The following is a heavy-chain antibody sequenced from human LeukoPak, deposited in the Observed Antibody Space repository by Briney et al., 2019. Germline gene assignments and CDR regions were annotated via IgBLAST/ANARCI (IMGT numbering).Heavy chain of an antibody. CDR3: ARVRVEMSTNY. Sequence: GGSLRLSCAASGFTFSSYWMHWVRQAPGKGLVWVSGINSDGSYTTYADSVKGRFTISRDNAKNTLYLQVNSLRAEDTAVYYCARVRVEMSTNYWGQGTLVTVSS. D-gene: IGHD5-24*01. CDR1: GFTFSSYW. V-gene: IGHV3-74*01. CDR2: INSDGSYT. J-gene: IGHJ4*02.